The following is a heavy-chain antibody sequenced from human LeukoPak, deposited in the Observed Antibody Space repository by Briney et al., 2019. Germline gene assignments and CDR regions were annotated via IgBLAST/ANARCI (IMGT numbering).Heavy chain of an antibody. J-gene: IGHJ4*02. CDR1: GFTFSSYA. CDR3: AKEAIFGVVLPIGYFDY. D-gene: IGHD3-3*01. Sequence: PGGSLRLSCAASGFTFSSYAMSWVRQAPGKGLEWVSAISGSGGSTYYADSVKGRFTISRDNSKNTLYLQMNSLRAEDTAVYYCAKEAIFGVVLPIGYFDYWGQGTLVTVSS. V-gene: IGHV3-23*01. CDR2: ISGSGGST.